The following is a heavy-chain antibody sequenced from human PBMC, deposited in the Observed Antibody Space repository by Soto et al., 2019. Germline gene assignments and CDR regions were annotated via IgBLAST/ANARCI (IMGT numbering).Heavy chain of an antibody. J-gene: IGHJ4*02. D-gene: IGHD5-18*01. CDR2: ISPYNGNT. CDR3: ATQIDTVMVFRD. CDR1: DNTFLSYG. V-gene: IGHV1-18*01. Sequence: QVQLVQSGAEVKKPGASVKVSCKASDNTFLSYGISWVRQGPGQGLEWMGWISPYNGNTNYAQKLQGRVTMTTDTSTSTAYMELRSLISDDTAVYYCATQIDTVMVFRDWGQGTLVTVSS.